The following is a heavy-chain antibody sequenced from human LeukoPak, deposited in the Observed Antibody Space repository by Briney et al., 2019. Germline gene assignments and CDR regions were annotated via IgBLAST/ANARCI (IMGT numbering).Heavy chain of an antibody. V-gene: IGHV4-4*02. Sequence: SGTLSLTCAVSGGSISSSNWWSWVRQPPGKGLEWIGEIYHSGSTNYNPSLKSRVTISVDKSKNQFSLKLSSVTAADTAVYYCARDPNSSSSHAFDIWGQGTMVTVSS. J-gene: IGHJ3*02. CDR3: ARDPNSSSSHAFDI. CDR2: IYHSGST. D-gene: IGHD6-6*01. CDR1: GGSISSSNW.